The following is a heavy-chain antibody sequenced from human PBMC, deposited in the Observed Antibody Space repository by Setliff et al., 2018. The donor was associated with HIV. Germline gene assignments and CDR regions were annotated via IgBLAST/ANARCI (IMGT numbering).Heavy chain of an antibody. CDR2: FCPSDSYS. Sequence: GESLKISCKGSGYSFTSYWIGWVRQMPGKGLEWMGVFCPSDSYSAYSPSFQGQITFSADKSISTAYLQTRSLKASDTAMYYCARLGSGVQQKSAFDIWGQGTMVTVSS. J-gene: IGHJ3*02. CDR3: ARLGSGVQQKSAFDI. CDR1: GYSFTSYW. D-gene: IGHD1-26*01. V-gene: IGHV5-51*01.